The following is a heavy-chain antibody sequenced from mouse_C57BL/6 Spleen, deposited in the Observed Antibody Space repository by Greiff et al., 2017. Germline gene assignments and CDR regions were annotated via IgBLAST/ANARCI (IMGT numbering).Heavy chain of an antibody. D-gene: IGHD1-1*01. V-gene: IGHV1-63*01. CDR1: GYTFTNYW. J-gene: IGHJ1*03. CDR3: ARGGDGSSYGWYFDV. CDR2: IYPGGGYT. Sequence: QVQLKASGAELVRPGTSVKMSCKASGYTFTNYWIGWAKQRPGHGLEWIGDIYPGGGYTNYNEKFKGKATLTAYQSSRTAYMQFSRLTSEDSAIYSCARGGDGSSYGWYFDVWGTGTTVTVSS.